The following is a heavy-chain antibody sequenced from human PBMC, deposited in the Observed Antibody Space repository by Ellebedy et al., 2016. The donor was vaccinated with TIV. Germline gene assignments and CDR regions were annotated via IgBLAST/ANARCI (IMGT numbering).Heavy chain of an antibody. CDR3: ARDKLERRYYYGMDV. Sequence: GRFTISRDNAKNSLYLQMSRLRAEDTAVYYCARDKLERRYYYGMDVWGQGTTVTVSS. D-gene: IGHD1-1*01. J-gene: IGHJ6*02. V-gene: IGHV3-11*05.